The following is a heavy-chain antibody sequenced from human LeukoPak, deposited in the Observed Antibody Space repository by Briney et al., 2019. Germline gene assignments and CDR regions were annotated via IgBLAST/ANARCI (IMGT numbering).Heavy chain of an antibody. Sequence: PGGSLRLSCAASGFTFSSYGMHWVRQAPGKGLEWVAVISYDGSNKYYADSVKGRFTISRDNSKNTLYLQMNSLRAEDTAVYYCARVGGEYGGNSAYFDYWGQGTLVTVSS. CDR1: GFTFSSYG. J-gene: IGHJ4*02. CDR2: ISYDGSNK. D-gene: IGHD4-23*01. V-gene: IGHV3-30*03. CDR3: ARVGGEYGGNSAYFDY.